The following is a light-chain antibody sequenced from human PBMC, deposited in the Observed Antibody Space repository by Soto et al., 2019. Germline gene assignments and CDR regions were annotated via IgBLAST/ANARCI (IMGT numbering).Light chain of an antibody. Sequence: QSALTQPPSVSGSPGQSVTISCTGTSSDVGGYNRVSWYQQPPGTAPKLVIYEVIHRPSGVPARFSGSKSGNTASLTISGLQAEDEADYYCDSYTSSSTYVFGTGTKLTVL. CDR3: DSYTSSSTYV. CDR2: EVI. J-gene: IGLJ1*01. CDR1: SSDVGGYNR. V-gene: IGLV2-18*02.